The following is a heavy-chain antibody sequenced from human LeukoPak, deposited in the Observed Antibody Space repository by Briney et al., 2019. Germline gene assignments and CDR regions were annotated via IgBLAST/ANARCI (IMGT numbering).Heavy chain of an antibody. CDR3: ARDLEPDSSARTPTDY. CDR2: IYYDGNDK. Sequence: PGRSLRVSCAASGFTFSVYGMHWVRQAPGKGLEWVALIYYDGNDKYYADSVKGRFTISRVNSAATLYLQMNRLRAADTAVYYCARDLEPDSSARTPTDYWGQGTLVTVSS. J-gene: IGHJ4*02. V-gene: IGHV3-33*01. D-gene: IGHD6-25*01. CDR1: GFTFSVYG.